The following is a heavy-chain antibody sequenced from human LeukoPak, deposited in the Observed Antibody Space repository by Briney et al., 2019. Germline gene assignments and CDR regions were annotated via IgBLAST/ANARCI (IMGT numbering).Heavy chain of an antibody. J-gene: IGHJ4*02. CDR3: ARGGDILTGYYTSYYFDY. Sequence: SQTLSLTCAVSGGSISSGGYSWSWIRQPPGKGLEWIGYIYHSGSTYYNPSLKSRVTISVDRSKNQFSLKLSSVTAADTAVYYCARGGDILTGYYTSYYFDYWGQGTLVTVSS. D-gene: IGHD3-9*01. V-gene: IGHV4-30-2*01. CDR2: IYHSGST. CDR1: GGSISSGGYS.